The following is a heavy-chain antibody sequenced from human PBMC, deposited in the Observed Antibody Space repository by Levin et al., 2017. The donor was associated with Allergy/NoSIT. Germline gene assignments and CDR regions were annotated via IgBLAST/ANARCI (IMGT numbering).Heavy chain of an antibody. V-gene: IGHV4-59*01. CDR1: GGSISSDN. D-gene: IGHD3-16*02. Sequence: SPTLSLPCTVSGGSISSDNWSWIRQPPGKGLEWIGYIYDTGNTNYNPSLKSRVTLSVDTSKNQFSLKLSSVTPADTAVYYCARFVWGSYRGFDYWGQGTLVTVSS. J-gene: IGHJ4*02. CDR2: IYDTGNT. CDR3: ARFVWGSYRGFDY.